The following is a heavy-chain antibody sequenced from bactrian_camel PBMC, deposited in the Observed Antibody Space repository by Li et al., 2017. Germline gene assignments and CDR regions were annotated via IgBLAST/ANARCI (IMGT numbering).Heavy chain of an antibody. V-gene: IGHV3S53*01. CDR3: AADTGSNLRSWKDVLDYNY. D-gene: IGHD8*01. CDR1: GTTRSSYC. Sequence: VQLVESGGGSVQAGGSLRLSCVASGTTRSSYCMGWYRQVPGKERERVATFDTDGTTTYADSVKGRFTISKDNAKNTLYLQMNSLKPEDTAMYYCAADTGSNLRSWKDVLDYNYRGQGTQVTVS. J-gene: IGHJ4*01. CDR2: FDTDGTT.